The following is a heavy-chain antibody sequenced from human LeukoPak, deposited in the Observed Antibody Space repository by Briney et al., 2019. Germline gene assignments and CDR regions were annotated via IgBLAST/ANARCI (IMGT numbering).Heavy chain of an antibody. CDR1: GFTFSSYA. V-gene: IGHV3-23*01. J-gene: IGHJ5*02. CDR3: AKEYSSSWYGWFDP. CDR2: IRSSGGTT. Sequence: GGSLRLACAASGFTFSSYAMAWVRQAPGKGLEWDSGIRSSGGTTYPAGYATRRLTIPRHNSHHTLYLPMNTLRAEHTAVYHCAKEYSSSWYGWFDPWGQGTLVIVSS. D-gene: IGHD6-13*01.